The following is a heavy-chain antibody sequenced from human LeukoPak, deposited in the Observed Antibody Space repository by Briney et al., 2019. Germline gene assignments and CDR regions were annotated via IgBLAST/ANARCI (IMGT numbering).Heavy chain of an antibody. Sequence: GGSLRLSCAASGFTFSSYGMSWVRQAPGKGLEWVANIKQDGSEKYYVDSVKGRFTTSRDNAKNSLYLQMNSLRVEDTAVYYCAREYVDIVPMGSFDYWGQGTLVTVSS. CDR1: GFTFSSYG. CDR3: AREYVDIVPMGSFDY. V-gene: IGHV3-7*01. D-gene: IGHD5-12*01. CDR2: IKQDGSEK. J-gene: IGHJ4*02.